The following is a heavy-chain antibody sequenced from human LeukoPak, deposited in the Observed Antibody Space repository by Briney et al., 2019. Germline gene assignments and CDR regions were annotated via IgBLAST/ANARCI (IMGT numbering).Heavy chain of an antibody. CDR1: GFTFSSYT. CDR2: ISTSSSTI. V-gene: IGHV3-48*02. Sequence: GGSLRLSCAASGFTFSSYTMNWVRQAPGKGLEWISYISTSSSTIYYADSVKGRFTISRDNAKDLLYLHMNSLRDEDTAVYYCATDWWFGFDYWGQGTLVTVSS. CDR3: ATDWWFGFDY. D-gene: IGHD3-10*01. J-gene: IGHJ4*02.